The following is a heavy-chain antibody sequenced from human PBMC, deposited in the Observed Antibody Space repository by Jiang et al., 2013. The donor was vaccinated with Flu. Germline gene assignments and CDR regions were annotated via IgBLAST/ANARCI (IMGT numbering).Heavy chain of an antibody. J-gene: IGHJ5*02. CDR3: ARLESGSPGRFDP. V-gene: IGHV4-59*08. D-gene: IGHD1-26*01. CDR1: GGSISTYH. CDR2: IYYSGST. Sequence: PGLVKPSETLSLTCSVSGGSISTYHWSWVRQPPGKGLECIGYIYYSGSTNYNPSLKSRVTISVDTSKNHLSLKLSSVTAADTAVYYCARLESGSPGRFDPWGQGTWSPSP.